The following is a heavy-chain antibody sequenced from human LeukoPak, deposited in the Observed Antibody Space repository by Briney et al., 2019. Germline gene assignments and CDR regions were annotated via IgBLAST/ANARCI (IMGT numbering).Heavy chain of an antibody. D-gene: IGHD5-18*01. CDR2: IYYSGST. Sequence: SETLSLTCTVSGGSISSYYWSWIRQPPGKGLEWIGYIYYSGSTNYNPSLKSRVTISVDTSKNQFSLKLSSVTAADTAVYYCAGRGYSYGSDPDYWGQGTLVTVSS. CDR1: GGSISSYY. CDR3: AGRGYSYGSDPDY. J-gene: IGHJ4*02. V-gene: IGHV4-59*12.